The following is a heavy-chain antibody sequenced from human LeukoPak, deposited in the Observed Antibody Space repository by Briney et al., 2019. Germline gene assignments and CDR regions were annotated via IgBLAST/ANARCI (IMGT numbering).Heavy chain of an antibody. J-gene: IGHJ4*02. CDR3: AKDLGRFGVGVSLDF. V-gene: IGHV3-23*01. CDR1: GFTFSSYA. CDR2: INSGGTT. Sequence: GGSLRLSCAASGFTFSSYAMSWVRQAPGKGLEWVSAINSGGTTYYADSVKGRFTISREWSRNTLYLQMNSLRVEDSAVYYCAKDLGRFGVGVSLDFWGLGTLVTVAS. D-gene: IGHD3-3*01.